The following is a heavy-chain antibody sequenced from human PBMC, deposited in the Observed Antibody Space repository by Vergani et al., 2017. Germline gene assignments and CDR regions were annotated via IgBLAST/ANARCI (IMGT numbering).Heavy chain of an antibody. V-gene: IGHV4-59*01. Sequence: QVQLQESGPGLVKSSETLSLTCTVSGGSISDYYWNWLRQPPGEGLEWIGYIYKSGSSTYNPSLKGRVTISADTSKNKFSLKLTSVTAADTALYYCERDRGYSTGWYSAFDIWGQGTMVTVSS. CDR2: IYKSGSS. D-gene: IGHD6-19*01. CDR1: GGSISDYY. CDR3: ERDRGYSTGWYSAFDI. J-gene: IGHJ3*02.